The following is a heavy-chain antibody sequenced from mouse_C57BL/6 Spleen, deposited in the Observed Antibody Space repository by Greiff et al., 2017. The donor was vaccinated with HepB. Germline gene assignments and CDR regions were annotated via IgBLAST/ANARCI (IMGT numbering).Heavy chain of an antibody. Sequence: QVQLKQPGAELVRPGSSVKLSCKASGYTFTSYWMHWVKQRPIQGLEWIGNIDPSDSETHYNQKFKDKATLTVDKSSSTAYMQLSSLTSEDSAVYYCARGGYYGSSSDVWGTGTTVTVSS. CDR1: GYTFTSYW. CDR3: ARGGYYGSSSDV. J-gene: IGHJ1*03. CDR2: IDPSDSET. V-gene: IGHV1-52*01. D-gene: IGHD1-1*01.